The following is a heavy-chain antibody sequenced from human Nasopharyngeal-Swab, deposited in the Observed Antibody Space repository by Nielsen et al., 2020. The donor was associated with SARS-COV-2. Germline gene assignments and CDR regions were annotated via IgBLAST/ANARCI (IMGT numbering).Heavy chain of an antibody. D-gene: IGHD4-23*01. CDR1: GYSFTSYW. CDR2: IYPGDSDT. CDR3: ARQTIYGGNSHDAFDI. Sequence: EVSCKGSGYSFTSYWIGWARQMPGKGLEWMGIIYPGDSDTRYSPSFQGQVTISADKSTSTAYLQWSSLKASDTAMYYCARQTIYGGNSHDAFDIWGQGTMVTVSS. V-gene: IGHV5-51*01. J-gene: IGHJ3*02.